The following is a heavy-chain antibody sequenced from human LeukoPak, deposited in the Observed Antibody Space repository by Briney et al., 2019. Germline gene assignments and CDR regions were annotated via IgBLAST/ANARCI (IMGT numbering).Heavy chain of an antibody. D-gene: IGHD3-10*01. Sequence: ASVKVSCKTSGFTFTSYGISWMRQAPGQGLEWMAWISANKGDTHYAQRLQGRVTLTTDTSTGTAYMGVRSLRSDDTAVYYCARKGMGSPLDFWGQGTLVTVSS. CDR3: ARKGMGSPLDF. CDR2: ISANKGDT. CDR1: GFTFTSYG. V-gene: IGHV1-18*04. J-gene: IGHJ4*02.